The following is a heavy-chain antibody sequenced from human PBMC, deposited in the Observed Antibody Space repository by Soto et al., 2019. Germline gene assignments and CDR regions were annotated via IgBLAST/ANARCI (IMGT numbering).Heavy chain of an antibody. CDR3: ASRYCPSSSCNCIGNY. V-gene: IGHV4-39*01. Sequence: QLQLQESGPGLVKSSETLSLTCTVSGGAISSSGYYWGWIRQPPGKGLEWIGSIYNNGNTYHSPSLKSRVAISVDTSNNQFSLKVSSVTAADTAMYYCASRYCPSSSCNCIGNYWGQCTLVTVSS. J-gene: IGHJ4*02. CDR1: GGAISSSGYY. D-gene: IGHD2-2*01. CDR2: IYNNGNT.